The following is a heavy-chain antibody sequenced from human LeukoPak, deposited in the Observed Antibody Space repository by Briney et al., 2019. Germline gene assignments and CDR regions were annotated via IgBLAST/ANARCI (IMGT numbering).Heavy chain of an antibody. D-gene: IGHD6-13*01. CDR2: INPNSGGT. CDR3: TTGDSGGWYYFDY. J-gene: IGHJ4*02. Sequence: ASVKVSCKASGYTFTGYYMHWVRQAPGQGLEWMGWINPNSGGTNYAQKFQGRVTMTRDTSISTAYMELSRLRSDDTAVYYCTTGDSGGWYYFDYWGQGTLVTVSS. V-gene: IGHV1-2*02. CDR1: GYTFTGYY.